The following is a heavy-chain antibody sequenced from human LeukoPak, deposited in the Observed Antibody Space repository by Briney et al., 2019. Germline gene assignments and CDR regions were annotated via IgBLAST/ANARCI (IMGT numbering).Heavy chain of an antibody. J-gene: IGHJ3*02. CDR1: GYTFTSYA. CDR2: ISGYSGNT. CDR3: ARDKYGWSPLAHLLDAFDI. Sequence: GASVKVSCKASGYTFTSYAISWVRQAPGQGLEWMSWISGYSGNTNYAENVQGRVTITTDNSTSTAYMELRSLRSDDTAVYYCARDKYGWSPLAHLLDAFDIWGQGTMVTVSS. D-gene: IGHD2-2*03. V-gene: IGHV1-18*01.